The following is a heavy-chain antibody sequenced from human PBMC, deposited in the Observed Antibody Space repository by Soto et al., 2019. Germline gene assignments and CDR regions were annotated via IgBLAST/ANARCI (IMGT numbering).Heavy chain of an antibody. D-gene: IGHD2-2*02. V-gene: IGHV3-15*01. Sequence: DVQLVESGGGLVQPGGSLRLSCAASGFTFSHVWMTWVRQAPGKGLEWVGRIKRKTEGETTDYAAPVKGRFTISRDDSKNTVFLEMNSLKTEDTAVYYCISHNPADIPDLGSWGQGTLVTVSS. J-gene: IGHJ5*02. CDR1: GFTFSHVW. CDR2: IKRKTEGETT. CDR3: ISHNPADIPDLGS.